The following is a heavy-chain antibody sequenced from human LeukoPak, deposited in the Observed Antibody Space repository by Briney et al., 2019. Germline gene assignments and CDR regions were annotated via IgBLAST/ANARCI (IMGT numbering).Heavy chain of an antibody. D-gene: IGHD6-6*01. Sequence: PGGSLRLSCAASGFTFSSYAMSWVRQAPGKGLEWVSIIDDSGGSTYYADSVKGRFTISRDNTKNTLYLQMNGLRAEDTAVYYCVRCVRLGYYYMDVWGKGTTVTVSS. CDR3: VRCVRLGYYYMDV. V-gene: IGHV3-23*01. CDR1: GFTFSSYA. J-gene: IGHJ6*03. CDR2: IDDSGGST.